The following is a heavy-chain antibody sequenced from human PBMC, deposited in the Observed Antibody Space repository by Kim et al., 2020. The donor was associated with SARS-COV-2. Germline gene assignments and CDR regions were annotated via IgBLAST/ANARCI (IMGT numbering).Heavy chain of an antibody. Sequence: YSQKFQGRVTITADESTSTAYMELSSLRSEDTAVYYCVVVVTAISSWFDPWGQGTLVTVSS. D-gene: IGHD2-21*02. V-gene: IGHV1-69*01. J-gene: IGHJ5*02. CDR3: VVVVTAISSWFDP.